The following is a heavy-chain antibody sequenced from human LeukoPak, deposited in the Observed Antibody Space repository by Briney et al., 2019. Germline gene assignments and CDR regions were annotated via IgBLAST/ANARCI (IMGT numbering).Heavy chain of an antibody. Sequence: GGSLRLSCAASGFTFSSYSMNWVRQAPGKGLEWVANIKQDGSEKNYVDSVKGRFIISRDNAKNSLYLQMNTLRADDTAVYYRARDGFGTGSNWGQGTLVTVSS. CDR1: GFTFSSYS. CDR3: ARDGFGTGSN. V-gene: IGHV3-7*03. D-gene: IGHD3-16*01. J-gene: IGHJ4*02. CDR2: IKQDGSEK.